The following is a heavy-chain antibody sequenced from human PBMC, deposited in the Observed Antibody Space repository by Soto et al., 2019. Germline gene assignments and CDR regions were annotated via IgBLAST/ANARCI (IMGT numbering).Heavy chain of an antibody. D-gene: IGHD5-12*01. J-gene: IGHJ4*02. V-gene: IGHV3-33*01. CDR2: IWYDGSNK. CDR3: ARSYRDGYNAFDY. CDR1: GFTFSSYG. Sequence: QVQLVESGGGVVQPGRSLRLSCAASGFTFSSYGMHWVRQAPGMGLEWVAVIWYDGSNKYYADSVKGRFTISRDNSKNTLYLQMNSLRAEDTAVYYCARSYRDGYNAFDYWGQGTLVTVSS.